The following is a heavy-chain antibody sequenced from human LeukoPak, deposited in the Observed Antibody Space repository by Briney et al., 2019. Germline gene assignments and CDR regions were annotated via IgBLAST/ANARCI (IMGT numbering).Heavy chain of an antibody. Sequence: SETLSLTCTVSGDSISRSTYYWGWIRQPPGRGLEWIGALYYSGSIYYNPSLKSRVTISVDTPKNQFSIKLNSVNAAGPALYYCVRYGPPRSPIDYWGQGTLVSVSS. J-gene: IGHJ4*02. CDR3: VRYGPPRSPIDY. CDR1: GDSISRSTYY. CDR2: LYYSGSI. D-gene: IGHD1-26*01. V-gene: IGHV4-39*01.